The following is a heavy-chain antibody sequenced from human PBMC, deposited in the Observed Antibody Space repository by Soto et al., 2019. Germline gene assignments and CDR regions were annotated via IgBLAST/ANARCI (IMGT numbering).Heavy chain of an antibody. CDR2: FYPGDSTS. CDR1: GYSFISYW. D-gene: IGHD2-2*03. CDR3: ARIIGYCRNNDCSWTFDI. V-gene: IGHV5-51*01. Sequence: GESLKISYKTSGYSFISYWVAWVRQNPEKGLEWMGTFYPGDSTSTYSPSFQGQVTISVDKSISTAYLHLSSLKASDTAMYYCARIIGYCRNNDCSWTFDIWGQGTTVTVSS. J-gene: IGHJ3*02.